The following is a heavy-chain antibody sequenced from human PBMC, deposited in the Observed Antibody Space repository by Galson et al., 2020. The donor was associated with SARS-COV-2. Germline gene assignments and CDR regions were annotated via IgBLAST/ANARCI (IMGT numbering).Heavy chain of an antibody. D-gene: IGHD3-9*01. CDR2: ISYDGSNK. Sequence: GESLKIPCAASGFTFSSYAMHWVRQAPGKGLEWVAVISYDGSNKYYADSVKGRFTISRDNSKNTLYLQMNSLRAEDTAVYYCASSRTNYDILTGIFDYWGQGTLVTVSS. CDR3: ASSRTNYDILTGIFDY. CDR1: GFTFSSYA. J-gene: IGHJ4*02. V-gene: IGHV3-30-3*01.